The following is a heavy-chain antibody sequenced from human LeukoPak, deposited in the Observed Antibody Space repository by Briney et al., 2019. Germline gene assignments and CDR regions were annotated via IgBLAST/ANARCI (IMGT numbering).Heavy chain of an antibody. CDR3: AKASWVSSTDAVR. CDR1: GFIFSSFA. D-gene: IGHD3-16*01. V-gene: IGHV3-23*01. CDR2: IRGNGET. Sequence: GGSLRLSCAASGFIFSSFAMSWVRQGPARGLEWVSSIRGNGETFYPDSVKGRFTLSSDSSRNTVYFQLNNLRVEDTAIYYCAKASWVSSTDAVRWGQGTLVTVCS. J-gene: IGHJ4*02.